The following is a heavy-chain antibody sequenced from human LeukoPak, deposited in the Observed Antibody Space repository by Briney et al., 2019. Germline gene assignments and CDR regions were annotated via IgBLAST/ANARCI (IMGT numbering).Heavy chain of an antibody. D-gene: IGHD5/OR15-5a*01. CDR1: GSRFTNYW. CDR2: IDPSDSYT. J-gene: IGHJ4*02. V-gene: IGHV5-10-1*01. Sequence: GESLQISCKASGSRFTNYWISWVRQVPGKGLEWMGNIDPSDSYTNYSPSFQGHVTISTDKSISTAYLQWSSLKASDTAMYYCARHQSGVYDLYYFDYWGQGTLVTVSS. CDR3: ARHQSGVYDLYYFDY.